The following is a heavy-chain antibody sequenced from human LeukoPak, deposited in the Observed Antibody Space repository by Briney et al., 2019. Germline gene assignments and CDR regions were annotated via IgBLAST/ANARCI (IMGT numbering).Heavy chain of an antibody. V-gene: IGHV3-23*01. D-gene: IGHD6-6*01. CDR3: AKDRVAAPTIAYYFDY. Sequence: PGGSLRLSCAASGFTLSSYAMSWVRQAPGKGLEWVSAISDTGNTYHADSVKGRFTISRDSSKNTLFLQMNRLRPEDAAVYYCAKDRVAAPTIAYYFDYWGQGTLVTVSS. J-gene: IGHJ4*02. CDR2: ISDTGNT. CDR1: GFTLSSYA.